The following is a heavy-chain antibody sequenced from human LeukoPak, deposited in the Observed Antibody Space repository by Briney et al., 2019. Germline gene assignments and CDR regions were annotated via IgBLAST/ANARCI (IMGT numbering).Heavy chain of an antibody. V-gene: IGHV1-2*02. CDR1: GYTFTVYY. CDR3: ARDGMDSYDSSGYYPIDY. CDR2: INPNSGGT. D-gene: IGHD3-22*01. Sequence: ASVKLSFKASGYTFTVYYMHWVGQAPGQGLEWMGWINPNSGGTNYAQKFQGRVTMTRDTSISTAYMELSRLRSDDTAVYYCARDGMDSYDSSGYYPIDYWGQGTLVTVSS. J-gene: IGHJ4*02.